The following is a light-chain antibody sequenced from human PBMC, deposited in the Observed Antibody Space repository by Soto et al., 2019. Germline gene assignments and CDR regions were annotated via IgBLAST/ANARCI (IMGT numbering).Light chain of an antibody. CDR2: GAS. V-gene: IGKV3-20*01. CDR3: HYYADSPYT. J-gene: IGKJ2*01. CDR1: QSVRSGS. Sequence: EVVLTQSPGTLSLSPGEGATLSCRASQSVRSGSLAWYQQKPGQAPRLLIFGASSRATDTPDRFSGSGSGTDFTLTITRVDTVDFAVYYCHYYADSPYTFGQGTRLEI.